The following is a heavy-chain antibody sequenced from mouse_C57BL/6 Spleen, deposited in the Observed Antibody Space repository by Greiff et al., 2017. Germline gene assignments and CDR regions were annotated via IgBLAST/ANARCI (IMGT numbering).Heavy chain of an antibody. CDR3: ARAGSTPGYFDY. CDR2: ISYDGSN. D-gene: IGHD1-2*01. V-gene: IGHV3-6*01. J-gene: IGHJ2*01. CDR1: GYSITSGYY. Sequence: VQLKESGPGLVKPSQSLSLTCSVTGYSITSGYYWNWIRQFPGNKLEWMGYISYDGSNNYNPSLKNRISITRDTSKNQFFLKLSSVTTEDTATYYCARAGSTPGYFDYWGQGTTLTVSS.